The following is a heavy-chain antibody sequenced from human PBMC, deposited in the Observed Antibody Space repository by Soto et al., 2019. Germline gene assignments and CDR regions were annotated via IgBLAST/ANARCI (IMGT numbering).Heavy chain of an antibody. V-gene: IGHV1-18*01. J-gene: IGHJ4*02. CDR2: ISAYNGNT. CDR3: ARDRYYDSSGYHTGDY. CDR1: GYTFTSYG. Sequence: GASVKVSCKASGYTFTSYGISWVRQAPGQGLEWMGWISAYNGNTNYAQKLQGRVTMTTDTSTSTAYMELRSLRSDDTAVYYCARDRYYDSSGYHTGDYWGQGTLVTVSS. D-gene: IGHD3-22*01.